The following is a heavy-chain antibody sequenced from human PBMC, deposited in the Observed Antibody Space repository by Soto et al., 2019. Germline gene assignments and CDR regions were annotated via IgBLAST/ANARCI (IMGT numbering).Heavy chain of an antibody. V-gene: IGHV2-26*01. J-gene: IGHJ5*02. CDR2: IFSNDEK. Sequence: QVTLKESGPVLVKPTETLTLTCTVSGFSLSNARMGVSWIRQSPGKALEWLAHIFSNDEKSYSTSLKSRLTISKDTSKSQVVLTMTNMDPVDTATYYCARIPTYYYDSSGYYYGWFDPWGQGTLVTVSS. CDR3: ARIPTYYYDSSGYYYGWFDP. CDR1: GFSLSNARMG. D-gene: IGHD3-22*01.